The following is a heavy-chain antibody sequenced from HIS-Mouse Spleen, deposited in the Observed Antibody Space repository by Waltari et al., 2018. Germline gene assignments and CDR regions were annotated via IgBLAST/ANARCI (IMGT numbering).Heavy chain of an antibody. CDR2: ISYDGSNK. J-gene: IGHJ4*02. CDR3: ARDGYCSGGSCFDY. D-gene: IGHD2-15*01. Sequence: MHWVRQAPGKGLEWVAVISYDGSNKYYADSVKGRFTISRDNSKNTLYLQMNSLRAEDTAVYYCARDGYCSGGSCFDYWGQGTLVTVSS. V-gene: IGHV3-30*04.